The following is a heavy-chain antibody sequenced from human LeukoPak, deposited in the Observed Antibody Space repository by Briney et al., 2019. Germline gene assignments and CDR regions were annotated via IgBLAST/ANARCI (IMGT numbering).Heavy chain of an antibody. CDR1: GFTYNTYS. CDR3: ARDTHYYGSGSPAFDI. J-gene: IGHJ3*02. D-gene: IGHD3-10*01. Sequence: GGSLRLSCAASGFTYNTYSMNWVRQAPGKGLEWVSYISSSSSTIHYADSVKGRFTISRDNAKNSLYLQMNSLRAEDTGVYYCARDTHYYGSGSPAFDIWGQGTMVTVSS. CDR2: ISSSSSTI. V-gene: IGHV3-48*01.